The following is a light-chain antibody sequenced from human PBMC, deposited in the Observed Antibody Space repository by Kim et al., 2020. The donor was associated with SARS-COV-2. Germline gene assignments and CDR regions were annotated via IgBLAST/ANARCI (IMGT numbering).Light chain of an antibody. Sequence: ELTQPPSASGTPGQRVTISCSGSSSNIGSNSVNWYQQVPGTAPKLLIYTSNRRPSRVPDRFSGSKSGTSASLAISGLQSDDEADYYCAAWDDSLNGYVFGTGTKVTVL. V-gene: IGLV1-44*01. CDR1: SSNIGSNS. J-gene: IGLJ1*01. CDR2: TSN. CDR3: AAWDDSLNGYV.